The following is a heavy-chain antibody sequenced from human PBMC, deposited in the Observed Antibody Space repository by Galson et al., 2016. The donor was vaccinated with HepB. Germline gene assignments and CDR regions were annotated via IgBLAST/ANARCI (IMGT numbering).Heavy chain of an antibody. D-gene: IGHD6-13*01. CDR2: INSDGSST. CDR3: TVYSFPIAAAGPARSLQH. J-gene: IGHJ1*01. Sequence: SLRLSCAASGFTFSSSWMHWVRQAPGKGLVWVSRINSDGSSTNYADSVKGRFTISRDNAKNTLYLQMNILRAEDTAVYYWTVYSFPIAAAGPARSLQHWGQGTLVTVAS. V-gene: IGHV3-74*01. CDR1: GFTFSSSW.